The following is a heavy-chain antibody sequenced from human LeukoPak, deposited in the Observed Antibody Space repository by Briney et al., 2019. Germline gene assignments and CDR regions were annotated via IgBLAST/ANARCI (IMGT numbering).Heavy chain of an antibody. CDR1: GFTFNYYD. Sequence: DPGGSLILCCAASGFTFNYYDMTWVRQFPGKGLEWISSISGGGETIYYRSSLKGRFTVSRDNSKKTLFLQMNSLKAEDTAVYFCAREDARQPPRRSEFWGQGTLVTVSS. CDR3: AREDARQPPRRSEF. J-gene: IGHJ1*01. V-gene: IGHV3-23*01. CDR2: ISGGGETI. D-gene: IGHD6-6*01.